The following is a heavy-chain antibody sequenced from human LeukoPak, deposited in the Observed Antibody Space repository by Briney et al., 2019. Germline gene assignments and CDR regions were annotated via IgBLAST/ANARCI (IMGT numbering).Heavy chain of an antibody. V-gene: IGHV3-23*01. CDR3: AKQSNDFRDGYTVPPGYGMDV. D-gene: IGHD3-3*01. Sequence: PGGSLRLSCAASGFNFRNYAMNWVRQAPGKGLEWVSAISASGGRTYSADSVKGRFTISRDNSKNTLYLQMNSLRADDTAVFYCAKQSNDFRDGYTVPPGYGMDVWGQGTTVTVSS. CDR2: ISASGGRT. CDR1: GFNFRNYA. J-gene: IGHJ6*02.